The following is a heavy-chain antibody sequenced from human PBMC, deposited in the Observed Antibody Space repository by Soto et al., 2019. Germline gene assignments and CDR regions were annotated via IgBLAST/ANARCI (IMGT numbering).Heavy chain of an antibody. CDR2: IYYSGST. J-gene: IGHJ2*01. CDR3: ARGVVVVIDYWYFDL. D-gene: IGHD3-22*01. V-gene: IGHV4-61*01. Sequence: QVQLQESGPGLVKPSETLSLTCTVSGGSVSSGSYYWSWIRQPPGKGLEWIGYIYYSGSTNYNPSLKSRVTISVDTSKTQFSLKLSSVTAADTAVYYCARGVVVVIDYWYFDLWGRGTLVTVSS. CDR1: GGSVSSGSYY.